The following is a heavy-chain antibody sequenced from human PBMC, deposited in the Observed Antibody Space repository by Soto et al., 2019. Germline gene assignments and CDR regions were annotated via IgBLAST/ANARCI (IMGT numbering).Heavy chain of an antibody. CDR3: TAGSPFNY. CDR2: IKGKPDGGAT. Sequence: PGRSLRLSCAASGFTFNTAWLTWVRQAPGKGLEWVGRIKGKPDGGATDYAALVEGRFMISRDDSQNTVFLQMNSLKTDDTAVYYCTAGSPFNYWGAGTLVTVSS. V-gene: IGHV3-15*01. CDR1: GFTFNTAW. J-gene: IGHJ4*02.